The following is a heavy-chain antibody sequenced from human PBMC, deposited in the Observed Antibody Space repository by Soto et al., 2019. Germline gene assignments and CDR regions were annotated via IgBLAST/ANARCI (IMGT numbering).Heavy chain of an antibody. J-gene: IGHJ5*02. CDR3: ARGVLTPVTQGMFDP. CDR1: GFTLSNYD. V-gene: IGHV3-23*01. D-gene: IGHD4-17*01. Sequence: LRLSCEVSGFTLSNYDMSWIRQAPGKGLELVSGIRGTGSSTYYADTVKGRFTISRDTSKNTLYLQMNSLRAEDTAVYDCARGVLTPVTQGMFDPWGQGSLVPVSS. CDR2: IRGTGSST.